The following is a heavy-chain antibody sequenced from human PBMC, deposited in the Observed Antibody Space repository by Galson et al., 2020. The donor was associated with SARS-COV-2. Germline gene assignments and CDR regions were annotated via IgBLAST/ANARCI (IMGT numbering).Heavy chain of an antibody. D-gene: IGHD4-17*01. CDR1: GGSISSSSYY. J-gene: IGHJ4*02. CDR3: ARHFPASGDYEPDYFDY. V-gene: IGHV4-39*01. Sequence: SETLSLTCTVSGGSISSSSYYWGWIRQPPGKGLEWIGSIYYSGSTYYNPSLKSRVTISVDTSKNQFSLKLSSVTAADTAVYYCARHFPASGDYEPDYFDYWCQGTLVTVSS. CDR2: IYYSGST.